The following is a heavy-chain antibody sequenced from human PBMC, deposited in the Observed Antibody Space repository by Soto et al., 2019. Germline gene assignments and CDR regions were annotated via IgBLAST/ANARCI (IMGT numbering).Heavy chain of an antibody. CDR3: ARDRVAGTEYYYYYYGMDV. J-gene: IGHJ6*02. D-gene: IGHD6-19*01. CDR1: GYTFTGYY. CDR2: INPNSGGT. V-gene: IGHV1-2*02. Sequence: ASVKVSCKASGYTFTGYYMHWVRQAPGQGLEWMGWINPNSGGTNYAQKLQGRVTMTTDTSTSTAYMELRSLRSDDTAVYYCARDRVAGTEYYYYYYGMDVWGQGTTVTVSS.